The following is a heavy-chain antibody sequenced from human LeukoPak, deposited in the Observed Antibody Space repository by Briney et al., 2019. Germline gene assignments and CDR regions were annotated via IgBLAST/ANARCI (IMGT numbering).Heavy chain of an antibody. CDR1: GFTFSSYS. CDR2: ISSSSSYI. V-gene: IGHV3-21*01. D-gene: IGHD3-10*01. Sequence: GGSLRLSCAASGFTFSSYSMNWVRQAPGKGLEWVSSISSSSSYIYYADSVKGRFTISRDNAKNSLYLQMNSLRAEDTAVYYCARDTPYVRFGEPPGPWGQGTLVTVSS. CDR3: ARDTPYVRFGEPPGP. J-gene: IGHJ5*02.